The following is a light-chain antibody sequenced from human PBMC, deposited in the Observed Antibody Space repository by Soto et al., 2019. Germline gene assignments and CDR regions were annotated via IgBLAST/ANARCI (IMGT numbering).Light chain of an antibody. CDR1: QSVSSY. V-gene: IGKV3-11*01. Sequence: IVLTQSPATLSLSPGERATISCRASQSVSSYLAWYQQKPGQAPRLLIYDASNRATGIPARFSGSGSGTDFTLTISSLEPEDFAVYYCQQRSNWPPETFGGGTKVEIK. CDR3: QQRSNWPPET. J-gene: IGKJ4*01. CDR2: DAS.